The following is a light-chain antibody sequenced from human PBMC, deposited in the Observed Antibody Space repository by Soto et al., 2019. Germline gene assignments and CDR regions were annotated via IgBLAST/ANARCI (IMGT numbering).Light chain of an antibody. J-gene: IGKJ1*01. CDR3: LLDFRYFWA. V-gene: IGKV1-6*01. Sequence: AIQLTQSPSSLYASVGDRVTITCRASQAIRTALGWYQQKPGKVPKLLIYAASILQSGVPSRFSGSGSGTDFTLTISSLQPEDFATYDCLLDFRYFWAFGQGTMVEIK. CDR2: AAS. CDR1: QAIRTA.